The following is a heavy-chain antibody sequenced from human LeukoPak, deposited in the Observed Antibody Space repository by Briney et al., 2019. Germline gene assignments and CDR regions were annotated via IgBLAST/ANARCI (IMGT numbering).Heavy chain of an antibody. Sequence: SETLSLTCSVSGGSISSFYCNWMRQPAGKGLEWIGRIYTSGTTTYNPSLKSRVTMSVDTSKNQFSLKLSSVTAADTAVYYCARDSGTTGEVKFDPWGQGTLVTVSS. V-gene: IGHV4-4*07. CDR1: GGSISSFY. J-gene: IGHJ5*02. CDR3: ARDSGTTGEVKFDP. CDR2: IYTSGTT. D-gene: IGHD3-10*01.